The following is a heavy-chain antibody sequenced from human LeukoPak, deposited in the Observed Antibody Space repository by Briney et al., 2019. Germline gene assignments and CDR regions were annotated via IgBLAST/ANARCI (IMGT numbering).Heavy chain of an antibody. CDR2: ISGSGGST. Sequence: GGSLRLSCAASGFTFSSYAMSWVRQAPGKGLEWVSAISGSGGSTYYADSVKGRFTISRDNSKNTLYLQMNSLSAEDTAVYYCARAPGYRSFLDYWGQGTLVTVSS. D-gene: IGHD6-13*01. CDR3: ARAPGYRSFLDY. CDR1: GFTFSSYA. V-gene: IGHV3-23*01. J-gene: IGHJ4*02.